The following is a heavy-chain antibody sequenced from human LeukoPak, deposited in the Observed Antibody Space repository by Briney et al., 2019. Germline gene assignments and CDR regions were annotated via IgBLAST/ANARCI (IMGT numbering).Heavy chain of an antibody. Sequence: GGALMLSFSTSVFSFSYNIMNSVRQAPAKGLDTYSPISSSSSYIYYADSVQGRFTISRDNAKNSLYLQMNSLRAEDTAVYYCARSGDTAMVTGHFDYWGQGTLVTVSS. CDR3: ARSGDTAMVTGHFDY. J-gene: IGHJ4*02. CDR1: VFSFSYNI. V-gene: IGHV3-21*01. CDR2: ISSSSSYI. D-gene: IGHD5-18*01.